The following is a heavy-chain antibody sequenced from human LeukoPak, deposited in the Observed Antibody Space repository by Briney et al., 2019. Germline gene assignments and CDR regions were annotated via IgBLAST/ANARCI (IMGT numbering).Heavy chain of an antibody. CDR2: INHSGST. J-gene: IGHJ5*02. V-gene: IGHV4-34*01. CDR3: ARLDVDTAMVPWFDP. D-gene: IGHD5-18*01. Sequence: PSETLSLTCAVYGGSFSGYYWSWIRQPPGKGLEWIGEINHSGSTNYNPSLKSRVTISVDTSKNQFSLKLSSVTAADTAVYYCARLDVDTAMVPWFDPWGQGTLVTVSS. CDR1: GGSFSGYY.